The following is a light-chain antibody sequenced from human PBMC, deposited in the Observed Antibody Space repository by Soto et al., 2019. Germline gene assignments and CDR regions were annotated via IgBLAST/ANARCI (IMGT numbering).Light chain of an antibody. CDR3: QQFKFYPLT. CDR2: AVS. Sequence: DIQMTQSPSSLSASVGVRVTITCRASQDVSSHLAWFQQKPGKAPQSPIYAVSNLYSGVPSRFSGSGSGTTYTLTINNLQPEDFATYFCQQFKFYPLTFAGGTKVEL. V-gene: IGKV1-16*01. CDR1: QDVSSH. J-gene: IGKJ4*01.